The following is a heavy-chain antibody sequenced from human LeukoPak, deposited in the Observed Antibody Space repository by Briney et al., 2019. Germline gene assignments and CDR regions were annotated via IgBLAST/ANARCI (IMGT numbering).Heavy chain of an antibody. CDR1: GGSISRSSYY. Sequence: SETLSLTCTVSGGSISRSSYYWGWIRQPPGKGLEWIGSIYYSGSTYYNPSLKSRVTISVDTSKNQFSLKLSSVTAADTAVYYCARHPSGPSWIQLWLGFDYWGQGTLVTVSS. CDR2: IYYSGST. V-gene: IGHV4-39*01. D-gene: IGHD5-18*01. J-gene: IGHJ4*02. CDR3: ARHPSGPSWIQLWLGFDY.